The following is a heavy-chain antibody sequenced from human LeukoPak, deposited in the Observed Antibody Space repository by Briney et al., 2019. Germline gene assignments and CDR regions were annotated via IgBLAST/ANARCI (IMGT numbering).Heavy chain of an antibody. CDR3: ARESPPDIVVVPAAMATDY. CDR1: GGSISSSSYY. V-gene: IGHV4-39*02. Sequence: KASETLSLTCTVSGGSISSSSYYWGWIRQPPGKGLEWTGSIDYSGSTYYNPSLKSRVTISVDTSKNQFSLKLSSVTAEDTAVYYCARESPPDIVVVPAAMATDYWGQGTLVTVSS. D-gene: IGHD2-2*01. J-gene: IGHJ4*02. CDR2: IDYSGST.